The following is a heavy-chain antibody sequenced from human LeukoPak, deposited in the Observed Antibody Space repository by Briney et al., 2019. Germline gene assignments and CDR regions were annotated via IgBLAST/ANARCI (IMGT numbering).Heavy chain of an antibody. CDR2: IYTSGST. Sequence: PSQTLSLTCTVSGGSISSGSYYWSWIRQPAGKGLEWIGRIYTSGSTNYNPSLKSRVTMSVDTSKNQFSLKLSSVTAADTAVYYCARDRLGAFDIWGQGTMVTVSS. CDR3: ARDRLGAFDI. J-gene: IGHJ3*02. CDR1: GGSISSGSYY. V-gene: IGHV4-61*02. D-gene: IGHD3-10*01.